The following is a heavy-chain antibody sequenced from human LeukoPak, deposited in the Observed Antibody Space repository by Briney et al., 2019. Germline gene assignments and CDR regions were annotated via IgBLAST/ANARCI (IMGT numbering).Heavy chain of an antibody. CDR1: GYTFTSYG. Sequence: ASVKVSCKASGYTFTSYGISWVRQAPGQGLEWMGWISAYNGNTNYAQKLQGRVTMTTDTSTSTAYMELRSLRSDDTAVYYCARNELPRNYYYYMDVWGKGTTVTVSS. V-gene: IGHV1-18*01. D-gene: IGHD1-1*01. J-gene: IGHJ6*03. CDR3: ARNELPRNYYYYMDV. CDR2: ISAYNGNT.